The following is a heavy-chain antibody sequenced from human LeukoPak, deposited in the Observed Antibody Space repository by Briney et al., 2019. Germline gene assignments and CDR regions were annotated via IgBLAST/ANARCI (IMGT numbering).Heavy chain of an antibody. Sequence: SETLSLTCTVSGGSISGYYWSWIRQPPGEGLEWIGYIYYTGSTNYSPSLKSRLTISADTSENQFSLKLSSVTAADTAVYYCARGKGYFDYWGQGTLVTVSS. CDR3: ARGKGYFDY. V-gene: IGHV4-59*01. CDR1: GGSISGYY. J-gene: IGHJ4*02. CDR2: IYYTGST.